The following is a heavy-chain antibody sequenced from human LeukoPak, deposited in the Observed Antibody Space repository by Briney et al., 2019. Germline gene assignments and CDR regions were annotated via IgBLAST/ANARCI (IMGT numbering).Heavy chain of an antibody. CDR2: FDPEDGAT. V-gene: IGHV1-24*01. CDR1: GYTLTELS. D-gene: IGHD3-10*01. CDR3: ATEYYYGSGYNWFDP. Sequence: ASVKVSCKVSGYTLTELSMHWVRQAPGKGLEWMGGFDPEDGATIYAQKFQGRVTMTEDTSTDTAYMELSSLRSEDTAVYYCATEYYYGSGYNWFDPWGQGTLVTVSS. J-gene: IGHJ5*02.